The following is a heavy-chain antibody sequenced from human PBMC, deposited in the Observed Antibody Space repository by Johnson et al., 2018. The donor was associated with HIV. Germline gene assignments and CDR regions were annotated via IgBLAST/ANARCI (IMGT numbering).Heavy chain of an antibody. Sequence: VQLVESGGGSIQPGGSLRLSCAASGFSISYDYMSWVRQAPGKGLEWVSSIYSGGNAYHADSVMGRFTISRDNSKNTLYLQMNSLRAEDTAVYYCARRGYSSSGGAFDIWGQGTMVTVSS. J-gene: IGHJ3*02. D-gene: IGHD6-6*01. CDR2: IYSGGNA. CDR3: ARRGYSSSGGAFDI. CDR1: GFSISYDY. V-gene: IGHV3-66*03.